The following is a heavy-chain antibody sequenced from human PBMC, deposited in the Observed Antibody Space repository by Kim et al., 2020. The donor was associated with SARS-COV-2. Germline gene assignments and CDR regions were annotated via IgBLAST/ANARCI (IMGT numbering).Heavy chain of an antibody. CDR1: GYTFTGYY. V-gene: IGHV1-2*06. Sequence: ASVKVSCKASGYTFTGYYMHWVRQAPGQGLEWMGRINPNSGGTNYAQKFQGRVTMTRDTSISTAYMGLSRLRSDDTAVYYCAMAYDSSGYYYVRWFDPWGQGTLVTVSS. D-gene: IGHD3-22*01. J-gene: IGHJ5*02. CDR2: INPNSGGT. CDR3: AMAYDSSGYYYVRWFDP.